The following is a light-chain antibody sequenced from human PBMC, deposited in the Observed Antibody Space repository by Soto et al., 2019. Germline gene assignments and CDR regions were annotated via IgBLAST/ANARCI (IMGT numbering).Light chain of an antibody. CDR2: EVS. V-gene: IGLV2-23*02. CDR1: SSDVWSYNV. CDR3: CSYAGSSSAYV. J-gene: IGLJ1*01. Sequence: QSALTQPASVSGSPGQSITISCTGTSSDVWSYNVVSWYQQHPGKAPKLLIYEVSKRPSGVSDRFSGSKSGNTASLTISGLQAEDEADYHCCSYAGSSSAYVFGTGTKLTVL.